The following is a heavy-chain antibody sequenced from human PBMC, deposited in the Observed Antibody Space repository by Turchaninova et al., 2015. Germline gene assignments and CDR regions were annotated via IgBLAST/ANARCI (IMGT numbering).Heavy chain of an antibody. CDR2: TYYSGST. D-gene: IGHD1-26*01. Sequence: QLQESGPGLVKPSETLSLTCTVSGGSISSNSYYWGWNRQPPGKGLEWVVITYYSGSTYYNPSLMSRVTMSLDTSKIQSSLTLSSVTSAATSVYYCARQGATYSFDLWGQGTLVTVSS. J-gene: IGHJ4*02. CDR1: GGSISSNSYY. V-gene: IGHV4-39*07. CDR3: ARQGATYSFDL.